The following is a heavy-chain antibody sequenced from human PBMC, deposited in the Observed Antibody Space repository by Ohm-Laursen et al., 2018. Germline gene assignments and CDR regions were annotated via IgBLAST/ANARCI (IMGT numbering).Heavy chain of an antibody. CDR2: IIPILGIA. J-gene: IGHJ4*02. D-gene: IGHD1-26*01. Sequence: GASVKVSCKASGGTFSSYAISWVRQAPGQGLEWMGRIIPILGIANYAQKFQGRVTITADKSTSTAYMELSSLRSEDTAVYYCARRVGATDTFDYWGQGILVTVSS. V-gene: IGHV1-69*04. CDR1: GGTFSSYA. CDR3: ARRVGATDTFDY.